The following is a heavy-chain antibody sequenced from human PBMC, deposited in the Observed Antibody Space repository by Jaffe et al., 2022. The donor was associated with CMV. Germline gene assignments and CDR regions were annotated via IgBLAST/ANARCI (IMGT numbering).Heavy chain of an antibody. CDR1: GFTVSSNY. Sequence: EVQLVESGGGLVQPGGSLRLSCAASGFTVSSNYMSWVRQAPGKGLEWVSVIYSGGSTYYADSVKGRFTISRDNSKNTLYLQMNSLRAEDTAVYYCARVVLRFLEWFGSDAFDIWGQGTMVTVSS. J-gene: IGHJ3*02. D-gene: IGHD3-3*01. V-gene: IGHV3-66*01. CDR3: ARVVLRFLEWFGSDAFDI. CDR2: IYSGGST.